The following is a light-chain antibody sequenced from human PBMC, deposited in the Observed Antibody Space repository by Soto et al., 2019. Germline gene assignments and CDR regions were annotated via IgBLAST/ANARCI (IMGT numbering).Light chain of an antibody. Sequence: DIQMTQSPSSVSASVGDRVNITCRASQDISNWLAWYQQQPGKAPKLLIYGASSLQSGVPSRFSGGGSGTHFTLIISCLQPEDFATYYCQQTNSFLPLTFGGGTKVEI. CDR2: GAS. CDR3: QQTNSFLPLT. J-gene: IGKJ4*01. V-gene: IGKV1-12*01. CDR1: QDISNW.